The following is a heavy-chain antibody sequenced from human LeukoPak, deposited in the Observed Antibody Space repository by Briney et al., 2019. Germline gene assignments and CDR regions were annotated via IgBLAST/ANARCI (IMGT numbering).Heavy chain of an antibody. V-gene: IGHV3-11*04. Sequence: GGSLRLSCAASGFTFSDYYMSWIRQAPGKGLEWVSYISSSGSTIYYADSVKGRFTISRDNAKNSLYLQMNSLRAEDTAVYYCARDRGEVYCSGGSCHPKRDDAFDIWGQGTMVTVSS. D-gene: IGHD2-15*01. J-gene: IGHJ3*02. CDR1: GFTFSDYY. CDR2: ISSSGSTI. CDR3: ARDRGEVYCSGGSCHPKRDDAFDI.